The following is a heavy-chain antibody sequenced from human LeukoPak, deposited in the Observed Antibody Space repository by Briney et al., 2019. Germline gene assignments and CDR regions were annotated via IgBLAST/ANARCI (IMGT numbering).Heavy chain of an antibody. D-gene: IGHD1-26*01. V-gene: IGHV1-2*02. CDR1: GYTFTGYY. Sequence: GASVKVSCKASGYTFTGYYMHWVRQAPGQGREWMGRINPNSGRTNYAQKFQGRVTMTRDTSISTAYMELSRLRSDDTAVYYCARVSGSYSPPDYWGQGTLVTVSS. J-gene: IGHJ4*02. CDR2: INPNSGRT. CDR3: ARVSGSYSPPDY.